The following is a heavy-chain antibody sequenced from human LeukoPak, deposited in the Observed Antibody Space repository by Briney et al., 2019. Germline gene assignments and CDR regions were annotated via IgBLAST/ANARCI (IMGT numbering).Heavy chain of an antibody. CDR3: AKGGPIRYFDWATPYYFDY. J-gene: IGHJ4*02. CDR2: ISWDGGNT. V-gene: IGHV3-43*01. D-gene: IGHD3-9*01. Sequence: GGSLRLSCAASGFAFGHYTMHWVRQAPGKGLEWVSLISWDGGNTYYADSVKGRFTISRDNNKNSLYLQMNSLRAEDTALYYCAKGGPIRYFDWATPYYFDYWGQGTLVTVSS. CDR1: GFAFGHYT.